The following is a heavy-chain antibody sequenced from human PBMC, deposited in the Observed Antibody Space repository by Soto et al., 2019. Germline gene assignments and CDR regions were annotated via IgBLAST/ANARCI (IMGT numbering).Heavy chain of an antibody. D-gene: IGHD1-26*01. CDR3: SSRGVGMGAIGP. V-gene: IGHV4-39*01. CDR1: GGSISGSSYY. CDR2: IYYSGSS. Sequence: QLQLQESGPGLLKPSETLSLTCTVSGGSISGSSYYWGWIRQPPGKGLEWIGSIYYSGSSNYNPSLKSRVTISGDTSKNQFSLRLSSVTAADTAVYYCSSRGVGMGAIGPWGQGTLVTVSS. J-gene: IGHJ5*02.